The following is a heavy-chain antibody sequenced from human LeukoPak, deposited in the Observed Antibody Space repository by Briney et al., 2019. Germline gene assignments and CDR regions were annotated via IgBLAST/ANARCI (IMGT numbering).Heavy chain of an antibody. V-gene: IGHV3-43D*03. CDR1: GFTFDDYA. D-gene: IGHD3-10*01. CDR2: ISWEGGST. Sequence: GGSLRLSCAASGFTFDDYAMHWVRHAPGKGREWVSFISWEGGSTYYADSVKGRFTICRDNSKNSLYLQMNRLRAEDTALYYCAKDMAAYYSSSGNIDYWGQGTLVTVSS. J-gene: IGHJ4*02. CDR3: AKDMAAYYSSSGNIDY.